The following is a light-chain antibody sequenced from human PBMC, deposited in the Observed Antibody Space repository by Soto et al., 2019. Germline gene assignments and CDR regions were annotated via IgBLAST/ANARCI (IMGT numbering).Light chain of an antibody. Sequence: QTVVTQEPSLSVSPGETVTLTCGLSSGSVSSSYYPSWYQQTPGQPPRTLIYSTNIRSSGVPDRFSASILGNKAALTITGAQADDECDYYCVLHLGGAIWVFGGGTKLTVL. CDR1: SGSVSSSYY. CDR3: VLHLGGAIWV. CDR2: STN. J-gene: IGLJ3*02. V-gene: IGLV8-61*01.